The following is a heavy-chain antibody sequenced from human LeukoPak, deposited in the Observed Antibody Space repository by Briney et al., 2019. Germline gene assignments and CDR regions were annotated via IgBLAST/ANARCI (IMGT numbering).Heavy chain of an antibody. CDR3: ARKSNGYSSSWYRGDWFDP. CDR1: GGTFSSYA. Sequence: SVKVSCKASGGTFSSYAISWVRQAPGQGLEWVGRIIPILGIANYAQKFQGRVTITADKSTSTAYMELSSLRSEDTAVYYCARKSNGYSSSWYRGDWFDPWGQGTLVTVSS. J-gene: IGHJ5*02. V-gene: IGHV1-69*04. D-gene: IGHD6-13*01. CDR2: IIPILGIA.